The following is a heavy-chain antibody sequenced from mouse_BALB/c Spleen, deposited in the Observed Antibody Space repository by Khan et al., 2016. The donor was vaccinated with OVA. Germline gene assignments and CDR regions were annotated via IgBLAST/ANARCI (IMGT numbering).Heavy chain of an antibody. J-gene: IGHJ3*01. CDR3: TRKDYYDYDPFPY. CDR2: INYSGNT. Sequence: EVQLQESGPGLVKPSQSLSLTCTVTGYSITSEYAWNWIRQFPGNKLEWMGYINYSGNTRYSPSLKSRISITRDTSKNQFFLQLNSVTTEDTATYYCTRKDYYDYDPFPYWGQGTPVTVSA. V-gene: IGHV3-2*02. D-gene: IGHD2-4*01. CDR1: GYSITSEYA.